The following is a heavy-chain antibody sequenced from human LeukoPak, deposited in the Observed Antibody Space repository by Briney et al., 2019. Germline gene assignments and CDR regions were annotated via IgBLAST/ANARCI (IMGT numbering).Heavy chain of an antibody. CDR2: IYSGGST. V-gene: IGHV3-53*01. D-gene: IGHD4-17*01. Sequence: PGGSLRLSCAASGFTVSSNYMSWVRQAPGKGLEWGSVIYSGGSTYYADSVKGRFTISRDNSKNTLYLQMNSLRAEDTAVYYCARDPTTSSFWDYWGQGTLVTVSS. CDR3: ARDPTTSSFWDY. CDR1: GFTVSSNY. J-gene: IGHJ4*02.